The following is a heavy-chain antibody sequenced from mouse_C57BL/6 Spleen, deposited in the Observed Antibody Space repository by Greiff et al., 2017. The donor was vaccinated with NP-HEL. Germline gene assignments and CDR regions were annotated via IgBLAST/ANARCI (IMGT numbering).Heavy chain of an antibody. CDR1: GFTFSSYA. CDR3: TRGGTLVRGYLFAY. D-gene: IGHD2-1*01. J-gene: IGHJ3*01. Sequence: EVKVVESGEGLVKPGGSLKLSCAASGFTFSSYAMSWVRQTPEKRLEWVAYISSGGDYIYYADTVKGRFTISRDNARNTLYLQMSSLKSEDTAMYYCTRGGTLVRGYLFAYWGQGTLVTVSA. CDR2: ISSGGDYI. V-gene: IGHV5-9-1*02.